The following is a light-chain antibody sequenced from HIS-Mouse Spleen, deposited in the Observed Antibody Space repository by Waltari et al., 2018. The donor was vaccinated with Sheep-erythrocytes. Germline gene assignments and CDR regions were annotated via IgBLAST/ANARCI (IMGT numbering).Light chain of an antibody. CDR3: QQYNNWPPMT. CDR1: QSVSSN. CDR2: GAS. V-gene: IGKV3-15*01. Sequence: EIVMTQSPATLSVSPGERATLSCRASQSVSSNLAWYKQKPGQAPRLLIYGASTRATGIPARFSGSGYGTEFTLTISSMQSEDFAVYYCQQYNNWPPMTFGQGTKVEIK. J-gene: IGKJ1*01.